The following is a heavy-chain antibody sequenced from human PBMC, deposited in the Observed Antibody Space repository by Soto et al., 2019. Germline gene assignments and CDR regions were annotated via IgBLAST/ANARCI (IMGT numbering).Heavy chain of an antibody. CDR1: GFTFSSSE. D-gene: IGHD6-19*01. CDR2: ISGSGTTI. Sequence: EVQLVNSGGGLVQPGGSLRLSCEASGFTFSSSEMNWVRQAPGMGLEWVSYISGSGTTIHYADSVKGRFTISRDNAKNSLYLQMNRLRVEDTAVYYCARQGGWDLDYWGQGTLVTVSS. J-gene: IGHJ4*02. V-gene: IGHV3-48*03. CDR3: ARQGGWDLDY.